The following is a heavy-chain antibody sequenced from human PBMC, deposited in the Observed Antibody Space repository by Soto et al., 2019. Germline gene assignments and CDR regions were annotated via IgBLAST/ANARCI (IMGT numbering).Heavy chain of an antibody. CDR2: IYYSGST. Sequence: SETLSLTCTVSGGSISSYYWSWIRQPPGKGLEWIGYIYYSGSTNYNPSLKSRVTISVDTSKNQFSLKLSSVTAADTAVYYCARWNIVVVPAAINNWFDPWGQGTLVTVSS. CDR3: ARWNIVVVPAAINNWFDP. J-gene: IGHJ5*02. D-gene: IGHD2-2*02. V-gene: IGHV4-59*01. CDR1: GGSISSYY.